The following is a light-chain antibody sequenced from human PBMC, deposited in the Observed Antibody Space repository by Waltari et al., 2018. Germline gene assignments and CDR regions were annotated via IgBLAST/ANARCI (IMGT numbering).Light chain of an antibody. CDR2: AAS. J-gene: IGKJ3*01. CDR1: QSISSY. CDR3: QQSYSTPLLFT. Sequence: DIQMTQSPSSLSASVGARVPLTCRASQSISSYLNWYQQKPGKAPKLLIYAASSLQSGVPSRFSGSGSGTDFTLTISSLQPEDFATYYCQQSYSTPLLFTFGPGTKVDIK. V-gene: IGKV1-39*01.